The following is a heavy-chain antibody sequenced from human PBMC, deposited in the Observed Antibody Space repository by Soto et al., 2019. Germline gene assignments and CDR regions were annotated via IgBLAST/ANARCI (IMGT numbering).Heavy chain of an antibody. Sequence: LRLSCAASGFTFSTYCMHWVRHTPGTGLVWVSRTCRYGRELYYADSVKGRFTISRDDAKNTLYLQMDSLRVEDTGIYYCVRGTTAWRGMDYWGQGALVTVSS. J-gene: IGHJ4*02. V-gene: IGHV3-74*01. CDR1: GFTFSTYC. CDR2: TCRYGREL. D-gene: IGHD1-1*01. CDR3: VRGTTAWRGMDY.